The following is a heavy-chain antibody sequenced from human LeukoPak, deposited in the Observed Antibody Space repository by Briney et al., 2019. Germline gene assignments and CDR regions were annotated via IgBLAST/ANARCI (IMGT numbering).Heavy chain of an antibody. V-gene: IGHV5-51*01. Sequence: GESLKISCKGSGYSFTSYWIGWVRQMPGKGLEWMGIIYPGDSDTRYSPSFQGQATISADKSISTAYLQWSSLKASDTAMYYCARQVVTIFGVVPVQTYGMDVWGQGTTVTVSS. J-gene: IGHJ6*02. CDR1: GYSFTSYW. CDR3: ARQVVTIFGVVPVQTYGMDV. D-gene: IGHD3-3*01. CDR2: IYPGDSDT.